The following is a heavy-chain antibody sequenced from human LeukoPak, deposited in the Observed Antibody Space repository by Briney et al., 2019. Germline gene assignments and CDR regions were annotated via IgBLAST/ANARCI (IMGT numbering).Heavy chain of an antibody. D-gene: IGHD4-23*01. CDR1: GGTFISYA. CDR2: IIPIFGTA. V-gene: IGHV1-69*13. Sequence: SVKVSCKASGGTFISYAISWVRQAPGQGLEWMGGIIPIFGTANYAQKFQGRVTITADESTSTAYMELSSLRSEDTAVYYCARVLYGGSYYFDYWGQGTLVTVSS. CDR3: ARVLYGGSYYFDY. J-gene: IGHJ4*02.